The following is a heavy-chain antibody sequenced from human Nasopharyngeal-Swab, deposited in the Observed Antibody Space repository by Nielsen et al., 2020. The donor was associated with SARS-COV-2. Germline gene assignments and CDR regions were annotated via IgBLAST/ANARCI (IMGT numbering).Heavy chain of an antibody. CDR2: ISYDGSNK. J-gene: IGHJ6*02. CDR1: GFTFSSYA. Sequence: GESLKISCAASGFTFSSYAMHWVRQAPGKGLEWVAVISYDGSNKYYADSVKGRFTISRDNSKNTLYLQMNSLRAEDTAVYYCARDRGIAVAGNYYYYYGMDVWGQGTTVTVSS. D-gene: IGHD6-19*01. CDR3: ARDRGIAVAGNYYYYYGMDV. V-gene: IGHV3-30-3*01.